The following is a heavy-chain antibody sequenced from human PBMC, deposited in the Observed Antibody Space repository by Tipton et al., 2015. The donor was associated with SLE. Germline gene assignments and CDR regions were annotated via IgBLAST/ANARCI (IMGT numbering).Heavy chain of an antibody. CDR2: LYSGGDA. J-gene: IGHJ6*02. D-gene: IGHD4-23*01. Sequence: SLRLSCVASGFTVNSNYMSWVRQAPGKGLEWVSVLYSGGDAYYADSVKGRFTISRDNAQNSLYLQMNSLRAEDTAVYYCARELLPLYGMDVWGQGTTVTVSS. V-gene: IGHV3-66*02. CDR3: ARELLPLYGMDV. CDR1: GFTVNSNY.